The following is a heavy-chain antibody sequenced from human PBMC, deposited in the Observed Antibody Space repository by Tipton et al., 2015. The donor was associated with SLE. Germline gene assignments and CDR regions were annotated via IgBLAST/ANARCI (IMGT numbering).Heavy chain of an antibody. CDR3: ARRMQSGPVLRWTDALDV. Sequence: SLRLSCAASGFTFSSYWMSWVRQAPGKGLEWVSSFDSNGITKYADSLEGRFSVSRDGAKNSVSLQMNSLGRDDTAFYFCARRMQSGPVLRWTDALDVWGQGTKVTVSS. CDR1: GFTFSSYW. J-gene: IGHJ3*01. V-gene: IGHV3-21*03. D-gene: IGHD2-21*01. CDR2: FDSNGIT.